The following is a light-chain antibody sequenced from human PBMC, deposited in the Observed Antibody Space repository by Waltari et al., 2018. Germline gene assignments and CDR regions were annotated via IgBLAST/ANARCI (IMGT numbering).Light chain of an antibody. CDR1: QSISSW. Sequence: DIQMTQSPSTLSASIGDRVTITCRASQSISSWLAWYQQKPGKAPKLLIYKASSLESGVPSRFSGSGSGTEFTLTISSLQPDDFATYYCQQCNSYPITFCPGTKVDIK. CDR3: QQCNSYPIT. J-gene: IGKJ3*01. V-gene: IGKV1-5*03. CDR2: KAS.